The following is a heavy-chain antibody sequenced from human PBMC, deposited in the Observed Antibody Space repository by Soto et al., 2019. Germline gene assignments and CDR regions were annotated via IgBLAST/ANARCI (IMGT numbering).Heavy chain of an antibody. CDR1: GGSISSGGYY. CDR3: ARGLNYAKQDAFDV. V-gene: IGHV4-31*03. CDR2: IFYGGPA. J-gene: IGHJ3*01. Sequence: QVQLQESGPGLVKPSQTLSVTCTVSGGSISSGGYYWSWMRQHPGKGLEWIGYIFYGGPAYYNASLNSRVTISVDTSKSQFSLKLSSVTAADTAVYYCARGLNYAKQDAFDVWGQGTMVTVSS. D-gene: IGHD2-2*01.